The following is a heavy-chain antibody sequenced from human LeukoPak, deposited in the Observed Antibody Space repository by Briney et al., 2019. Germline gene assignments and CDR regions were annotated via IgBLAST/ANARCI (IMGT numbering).Heavy chain of an antibody. CDR3: TRESGYDFVFDY. D-gene: IGHD5-12*01. Sequence: AGGSLRLSCAASGITFSRSWMSWVRQAPGKGLEWVAFIKEDGSEKYYVDSVKGRFTISRDNAENSLYLQMNSLRAEDTAVYYCTRESGYDFVFDYWGQGTLVTVSS. CDR1: GITFSRSW. CDR2: IKEDGSEK. V-gene: IGHV3-7*01. J-gene: IGHJ4*02.